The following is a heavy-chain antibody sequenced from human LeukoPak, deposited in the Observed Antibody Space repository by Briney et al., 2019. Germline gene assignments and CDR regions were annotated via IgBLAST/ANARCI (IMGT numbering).Heavy chain of an antibody. CDR1: GYSFTSYW. D-gene: IGHD4/OR15-4a*01. Sequence: GESLKISCKGSGYSFTSYWIGWVRQMPGRGLEWMGIIYPGDSDTRYSRSFQGQVTISVDKSISTAYVQWSSLQASDIAMYYCARRVLDYFEEWGQGTLVTVSS. V-gene: IGHV5-51*01. J-gene: IGHJ4*02. CDR2: IYPGDSDT. CDR3: ARRVLDYFEE.